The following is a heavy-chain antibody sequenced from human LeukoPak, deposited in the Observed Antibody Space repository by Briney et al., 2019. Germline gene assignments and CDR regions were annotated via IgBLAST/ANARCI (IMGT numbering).Heavy chain of an antibody. J-gene: IGHJ3*01. V-gene: IGHV4-61*02. Sequence: SETLSLTCSVSGGSISTVYYYWSWIRLSAGNGLEWIGRVNASGSTNYNPSLKSRVTLSIDASKSQFSLKLTSVTAADTAIYYRARDVGSNAFDVWGQGTTVTVSS. CDR1: GGSISTVYYY. CDR3: ARDVGSNAFDV. CDR2: VNASGST. D-gene: IGHD6-25*01.